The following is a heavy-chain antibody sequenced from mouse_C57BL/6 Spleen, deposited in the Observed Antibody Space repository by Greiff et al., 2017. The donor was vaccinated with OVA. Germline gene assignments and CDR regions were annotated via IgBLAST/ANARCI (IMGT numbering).Heavy chain of an antibody. CDR1: GYTFTSYW. J-gene: IGHJ2*01. Sequence: QVQLQQPGAELVMPGASVKLSCKASGYTFTSYWMHWVKQRPGQGLEWIGEIDPSDSYTNYNQKFKGKSTLTVDKSSSTAYMQLSSLTSEDSAVYYCERWGGSRDFDYWGQGTTLTVSS. V-gene: IGHV1-69*01. CDR2: IDPSDSYT. CDR3: ERWGGSRDFDY. D-gene: IGHD1-1*01.